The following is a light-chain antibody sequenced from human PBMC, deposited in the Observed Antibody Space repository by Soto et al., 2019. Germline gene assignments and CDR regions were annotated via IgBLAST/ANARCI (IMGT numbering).Light chain of an antibody. V-gene: IGKV3-11*01. CDR1: QSVSNK. CDR2: DAF. J-gene: IGKJ4*01. CDR3: QQRNRWPPVT. Sequence: EIVMTQSPATLSVSPGERATLSCRASQSVSNKLVWYQQKPGQAPRLLIYDAFNRATGVPTRFSGSGSGTDFTLTISSLEPEDFAVYYCQQRNRWPPVTFGGGTRVEIK.